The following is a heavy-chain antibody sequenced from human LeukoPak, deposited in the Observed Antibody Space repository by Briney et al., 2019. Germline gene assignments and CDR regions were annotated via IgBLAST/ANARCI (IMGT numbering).Heavy chain of an antibody. V-gene: IGHV3-53*01. CDR3: ARRDSGSYYFSY. CDR2: IYSGGST. D-gene: IGHD1-26*01. CDR1: GFTVSSNY. J-gene: IGHJ4*02. Sequence: GGSLRLSCAASGFTVSSNYMSWVRQAPGKGLEWVSVIYSGGSTYYADSVKGRFTISRDNSKNTLYLQMNSLRAEDTAVYYCARRDSGSYYFSYWGQGTLVTVSS.